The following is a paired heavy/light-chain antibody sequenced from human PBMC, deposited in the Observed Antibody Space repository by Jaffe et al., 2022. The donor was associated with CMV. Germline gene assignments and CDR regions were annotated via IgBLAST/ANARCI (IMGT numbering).Light chain of an antibody. CDR1: SNDVGHYNY. V-gene: IGLV2-11*01. Sequence: QSALTQPRSVSGSPGQSVTISCTGTSNDVGHYNYVSWYQHHPGKAPKLMIYDVNTRPSGVPDRFSGSKSGDTASLTISGLQAEDETDYYCSSYAGSYTVVFGGGTKLTVL. J-gene: IGLJ3*02. CDR3: SSYAGSYTVV. CDR2: DVN.
Heavy chain of an antibody. Sequence: QITLKESGPTLVKPTQTLTLACTFSGFSLSTNAVAVGWIRLPPGKALEWLALIYGSDDKRYSESLKSRLTITKDTSKNQVVLTMTNMDPVDTATYYCAHSATRPGAMMANWFDAWGQGTLVTVSS. CDR3: AHSATRPGAMMANWFDA. CDR1: GFSLSTNAVA. J-gene: IGHJ5*02. V-gene: IGHV2-5*01. D-gene: IGHD2-2*01. CDR2: IYGSDDK.